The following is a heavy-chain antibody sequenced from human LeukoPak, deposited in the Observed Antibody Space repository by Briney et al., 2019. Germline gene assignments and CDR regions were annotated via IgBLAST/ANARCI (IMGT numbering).Heavy chain of an antibody. CDR2: ISYDGSNK. J-gene: IGHJ5*02. CDR1: GFTFSSYA. D-gene: IGHD4-17*01. CDR3: ARGSWRFDYGDSGFDP. V-gene: IGHV3-30*04. Sequence: PGGSLRLSCAASGFTFSSYAMSWVRQAPGKGLEWVAVISYDGSNKYYADSVKGRFTISRDNSKNTLYLQMNSLRAEDTAVYYCARGSWRFDYGDSGFDPWGQGTLVTVSS.